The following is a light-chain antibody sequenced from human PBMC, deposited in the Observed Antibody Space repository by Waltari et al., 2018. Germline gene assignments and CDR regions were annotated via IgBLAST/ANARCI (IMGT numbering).Light chain of an antibody. Sequence: QSVLTQPPSASGTPGQRVTTSCSGSSSNTGSNYVFWYQQLPGTAPKLLIYRNNQRPSGVPDRFSGSKSGTSASLAISGLRSEDEADYYCAAWDDSLSGFYVFGTGTKVTVL. CDR1: SSNTGSNY. CDR2: RNN. V-gene: IGLV1-47*01. CDR3: AAWDDSLSGFYV. J-gene: IGLJ1*01.